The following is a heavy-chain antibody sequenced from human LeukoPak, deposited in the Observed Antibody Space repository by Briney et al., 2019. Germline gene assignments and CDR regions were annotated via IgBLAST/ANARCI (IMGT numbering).Heavy chain of an antibody. CDR3: ARRHKRGAYSYGVDY. Sequence: GESLKISCKGSQYTFTNYWIAWVRQMPGKGLEWMGIIYPGDSDTRYNPSFQGQVNISADKSISTAYLQWNSLKASDTAMYYCARRHKRGAYSYGVDYWGQGTLVTVSS. CDR2: IYPGDSDT. V-gene: IGHV5-51*01. J-gene: IGHJ4*02. D-gene: IGHD5-18*01. CDR1: QYTFTNYW.